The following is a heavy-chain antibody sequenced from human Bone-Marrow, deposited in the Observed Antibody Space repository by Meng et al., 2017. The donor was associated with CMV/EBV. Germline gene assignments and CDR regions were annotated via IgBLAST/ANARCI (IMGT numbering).Heavy chain of an antibody. CDR1: GFTFSSYW. CDR3: SRLFPDPQWELVIDAFDI. D-gene: IGHD1-26*01. CDR2: IKQDGSEK. Sequence: GESLKISCAASGFTFSSYWMSWVRQAPGKGLEWVANIKQDGSEKYYVDSVKGRFTISRDNAKNSLYLQMNSLRSEDTAVYYCSRLFPDPQWELVIDAFDIWGQGTMVTVSS. V-gene: IGHV3-7*01. J-gene: IGHJ3*02.